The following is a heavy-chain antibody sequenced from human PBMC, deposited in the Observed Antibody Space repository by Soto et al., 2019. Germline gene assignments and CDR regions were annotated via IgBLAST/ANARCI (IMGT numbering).Heavy chain of an antibody. CDR3: ARQHAPYSSGWYGYFDY. J-gene: IGHJ4*02. CDR2: IYYSGST. D-gene: IGHD6-19*01. V-gene: IGHV4-59*01. Sequence: SETLSLTCTVSGGSISSYHWSWIRRPPGKGLEWIGYIYYSGSTNYNPSLKSRVTISVDTSKNQFSLKLSSVTAADTAVYYCARQHAPYSSGWYGYFDYWGQGTLVTVSS. CDR1: GGSISSYH.